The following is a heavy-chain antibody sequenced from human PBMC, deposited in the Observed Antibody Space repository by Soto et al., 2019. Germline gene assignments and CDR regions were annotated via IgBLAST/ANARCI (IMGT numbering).Heavy chain of an antibody. CDR2: IWSDGRNE. Sequence: GGSLRLSCAASGFTFSTSGMHWVRQAPGKGLEWVAVIWSDGRNEKYVDSVKGRFTISRDNSINTLYLQMNSLTAEDTALYYCARSNRYRSPSGWGGGFDYWGQGTLVTVSS. V-gene: IGHV3-33*03. CDR3: ARSNRYRSPSGWGGGFDY. CDR1: GFTFSTSG. J-gene: IGHJ4*02. D-gene: IGHD6-19*01.